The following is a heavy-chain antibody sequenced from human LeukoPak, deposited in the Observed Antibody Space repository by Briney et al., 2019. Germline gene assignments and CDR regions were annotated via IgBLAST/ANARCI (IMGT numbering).Heavy chain of an antibody. D-gene: IGHD6-6*01. CDR1: GFTFSDYY. Sequence: GSLRLSCAASGFTFSDYYMSWIRQPPGKGLEWIGEINHSGSTNYNPSLKSRVTISVDTSKNQFSLKLSSVTAADTAVYYCASLNSSSSFYFDYWGQGTLVTVSS. CDR2: INHSGST. CDR3: ASLNSSSSFYFDY. J-gene: IGHJ4*02. V-gene: IGHV4-34*01.